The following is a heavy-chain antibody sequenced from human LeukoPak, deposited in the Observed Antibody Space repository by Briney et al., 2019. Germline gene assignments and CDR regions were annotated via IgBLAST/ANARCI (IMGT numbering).Heavy chain of an antibody. V-gene: IGHV1-69*05. J-gene: IGHJ3*02. Sequence: ASVKVSCKASGGTFSSYAISWVRQAPGQGLEWMGGIIPIFGTANYAQKFQGRVTITRNTSISTAYMELSSLRSEDTAVYYCARGPARRITIFGVVPDAFDIWGQGTMVTVSS. CDR3: ARGPARRITIFGVVPDAFDI. D-gene: IGHD3-3*01. CDR2: IIPIFGTA. CDR1: GGTFSSYA.